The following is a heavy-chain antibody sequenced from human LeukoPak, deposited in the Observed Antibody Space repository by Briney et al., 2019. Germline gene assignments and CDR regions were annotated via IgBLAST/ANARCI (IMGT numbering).Heavy chain of an antibody. CDR2: IYYSGST. Sequence: SETLSLTCAVYGGSFSSYYWGWIRQPPGKGLEWIGSIYYSGSTYYNPSLKSRVTISVDTSKNQFSLKLSSVTAADTAVYYCAEGGENEGAFDIWGQGTMVTVSS. CDR3: AEGGENEGAFDI. CDR1: GGSFSSYY. D-gene: IGHD3-16*01. J-gene: IGHJ3*02. V-gene: IGHV4-39*07.